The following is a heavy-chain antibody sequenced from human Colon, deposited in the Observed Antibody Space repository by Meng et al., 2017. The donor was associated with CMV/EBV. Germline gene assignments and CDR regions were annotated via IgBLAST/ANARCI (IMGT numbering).Heavy chain of an antibody. CDR3: ALRGSAAGTFQH. J-gene: IGHJ1*01. V-gene: IGHV4-59*01. D-gene: IGHD6-13*01. CDR1: GGSISSYC. CDR2: TCYNGDS. Sequence: QVQLQESGPGLVKSSETLSLTCTVSGGSISSYCFSWIRQAPEKGLEWIGYTCYNGDSNYNPPLKSRVTISVDTSKNQFSLKLSSVTAADTAMYYCALRGSAAGTFQHWGQGTLVTV.